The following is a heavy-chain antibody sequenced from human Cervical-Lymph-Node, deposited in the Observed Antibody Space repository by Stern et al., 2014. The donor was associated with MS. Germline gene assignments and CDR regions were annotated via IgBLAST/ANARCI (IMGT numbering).Heavy chain of an antibody. D-gene: IGHD6-13*01. CDR3: ARLMASGAAASSGFDY. Sequence: EVQLVQSGAEVKKPGESLKISCKGSGYNFTTYWIDWVRQMPGKGLACMGVIYPGDSDTRYSPSFEGQVTISVDKSISTAYLQWSSLKASDTAMYYCARLMASGAAASSGFDYRGQGTLVTVSS. CDR1: GYNFTTYW. CDR2: IYPGDSDT. J-gene: IGHJ4*02. V-gene: IGHV5-51*01.